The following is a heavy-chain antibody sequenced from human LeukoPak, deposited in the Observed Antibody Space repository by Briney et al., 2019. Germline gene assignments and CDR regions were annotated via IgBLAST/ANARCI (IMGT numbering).Heavy chain of an antibody. J-gene: IGHJ4*02. V-gene: IGHV2-5*01. Sequence: ECGPTLVKPTQTLTLTCTFSGFSVPTEQVVVGWVRQPPGKAPEWLTFIYGSNDKGYRSSRRSRLNITKETSKKQGGRTMSDMASVDTATYYCVHRTTVSSVDVWGRGTLVTVSS. CDR3: VHRTTVSSVDV. D-gene: IGHD2-2*01. CDR2: IYGSNDK. CDR1: GFSVPTEQVV.